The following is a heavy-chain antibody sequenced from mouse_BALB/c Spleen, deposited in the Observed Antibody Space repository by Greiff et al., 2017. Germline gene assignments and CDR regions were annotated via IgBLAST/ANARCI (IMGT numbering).Heavy chain of an antibody. V-gene: IGHV1-18*01. CDR3: ARMGGSDY. CDR1: GYSFTGNT. CDR2: INPYNGGA. Sequence: EVKLMESGPELVKPGASVKMSCKASGYSFTGNTMNWVKQSHGKNLEWIGLINPYNGGATYNQKFEGKATLTVDKSSSTAYMELLSLTSEDSAVYYCARMGGSDYWGQGTTLTVSS. J-gene: IGHJ2*01. D-gene: IGHD4-1*01.